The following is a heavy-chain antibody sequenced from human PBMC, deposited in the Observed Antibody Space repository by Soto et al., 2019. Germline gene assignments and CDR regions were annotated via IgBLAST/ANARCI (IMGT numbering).Heavy chain of an antibody. D-gene: IGHD3-16*02. J-gene: IGHJ4*02. V-gene: IGHV3-9*01. CDR2: ISWNTGSI. CDR1: GFSFDDYA. CDR3: AKASFGGIIVLPGY. Sequence: EVQLVESGGGLVQPGRSLRLSCAASGFSFDDYAMHWVRQTPGKGLEWVSGISWNTGSIGYADSVKGRFTISRDNAKNSLYLQMNSLRAEDTALYYCAKASFGGIIVLPGYWGQGTLVTVSS.